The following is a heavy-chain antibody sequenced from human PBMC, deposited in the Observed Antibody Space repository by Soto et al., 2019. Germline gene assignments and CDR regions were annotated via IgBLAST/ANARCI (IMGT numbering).Heavy chain of an antibody. D-gene: IGHD5-18*01. Sequence: GGSLRLSCAASGFTFSSYGMHWVRQAPGKGLEWVAVISYDGSNKYYADSVKGRFTISRDNSKNTLYLQMNSLRAEDTAVYYCAKPDTAMVPYYYYGMDVWGQGTTVTV. CDR1: GFTFSSYG. V-gene: IGHV3-30*18. J-gene: IGHJ6*02. CDR2: ISYDGSNK. CDR3: AKPDTAMVPYYYYGMDV.